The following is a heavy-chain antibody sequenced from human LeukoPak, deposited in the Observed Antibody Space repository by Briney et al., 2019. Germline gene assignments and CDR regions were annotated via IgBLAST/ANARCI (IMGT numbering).Heavy chain of an antibody. CDR2: VYYSGST. V-gene: IGHV4-59*08. D-gene: IGHD3-22*01. CDR3: ARAHYSDSGFDAFNV. CDR1: GASISSYY. Sequence: PSETLSLTCTVSGASISSYYWSWIRQPPGKGLEWIGYVYYSGSTNYNPSLKSRVSISVDTSKNQFSLHLNSVTPEDTAVYYCARAHYSDSGFDAFNVWGQGTMVTVSS. J-gene: IGHJ3*01.